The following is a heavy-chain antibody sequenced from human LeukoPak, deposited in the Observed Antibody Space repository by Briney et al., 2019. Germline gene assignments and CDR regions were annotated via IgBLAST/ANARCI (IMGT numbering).Heavy chain of an antibody. V-gene: IGHV4-59*08. J-gene: IGHJ3*02. CDR3: ARGPYAYDSSGAFDI. Sequence: PSETLSLTCTVSGGSISSYYWSWIRQPPGKGLEWIGYIYYSGSTNYNPSLKSRVTTSVDTSKNQFSLKLSSVTAADTAVFYCARGPYAYDSSGAFDIWGQGTMVTVSS. CDR1: GGSISSYY. D-gene: IGHD3-22*01. CDR2: IYYSGST.